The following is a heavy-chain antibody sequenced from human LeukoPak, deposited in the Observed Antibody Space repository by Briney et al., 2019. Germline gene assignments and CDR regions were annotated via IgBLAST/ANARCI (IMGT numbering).Heavy chain of an antibody. CDR2: MSGSGASI. Sequence: PGGSLRLSCAASGFTFTSYGMAWVRQAPGKGLEWVSSMSGSGASIYYADSVKGRFTISRDKSKNTLYLQMNSLRAEDTAVYYCAKVLGYYDSSGYGEYYFDYWGQGTLVTVSS. V-gene: IGHV3-23*01. CDR3: AKVLGYYDSSGYGEYYFDY. J-gene: IGHJ4*02. D-gene: IGHD3-22*01. CDR1: GFTFTSYG.